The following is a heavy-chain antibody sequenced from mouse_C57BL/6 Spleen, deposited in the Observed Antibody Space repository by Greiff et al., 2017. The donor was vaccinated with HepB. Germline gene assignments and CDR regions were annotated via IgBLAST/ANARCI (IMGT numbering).Heavy chain of an antibody. Sequence: VQLQQSGPELVKPGASVKISCKASGYAFSSSWMNWVKQRPGKGLEWIGRIYPGDGDTNYNGKFKGKATLTADKSSSTAYMQLSSLTSEDSAVYFCAIWYDNYVGWYFDVWGTGTTVTVSS. CDR3: AIWYDNYVGWYFDV. D-gene: IGHD2-10*02. CDR1: GYAFSSSW. J-gene: IGHJ1*03. V-gene: IGHV1-82*01. CDR2: IYPGDGDT.